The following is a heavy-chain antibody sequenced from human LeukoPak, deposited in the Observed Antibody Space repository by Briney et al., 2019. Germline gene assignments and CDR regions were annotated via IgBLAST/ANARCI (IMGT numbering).Heavy chain of an antibody. CDR3: ARGSYYSDSSGRTGGAFDI. CDR1: GDSISSSSYY. CDR2: INHSGST. Sequence: SETLSLTCTVSGDSISSSSYYWGWIRQPPGTGLEWIGEINHSGSTNYNPSLKSRVTISVDTSKNQFSLKLSSVTAADTAVYYCARGSYYSDSSGRTGGAFDIWGQGTMVTVSS. D-gene: IGHD3-22*01. J-gene: IGHJ3*02. V-gene: IGHV4-39*07.